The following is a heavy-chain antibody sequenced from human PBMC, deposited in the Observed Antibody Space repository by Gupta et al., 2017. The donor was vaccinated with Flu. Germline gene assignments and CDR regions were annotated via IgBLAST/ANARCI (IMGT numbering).Heavy chain of an antibody. Sequence: DDAMFWVRQVPGKGMEWVSGISWNSGNIGYADSVKGRFTISRDNAKNSLYLEMSSLRSDDTAFYFCAKGTDAIVAAGFVPWGQGTLVTVSS. CDR3: AKGTDAIVAAGFVP. J-gene: IGHJ5*02. V-gene: IGHV3-9*01. CDR1: DDA. CDR2: ISWNSGNI. D-gene: IGHD6-13*01.